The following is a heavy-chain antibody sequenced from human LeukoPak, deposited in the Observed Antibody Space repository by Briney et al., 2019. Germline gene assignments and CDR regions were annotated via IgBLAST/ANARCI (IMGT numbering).Heavy chain of an antibody. CDR2: ISGSNSYI. D-gene: IGHD3-22*01. J-gene: IGHJ1*01. CDR3: ASFGSSGPEYFQH. V-gene: IGHV3-21*04. Sequence: PGGSLRLSCAASGFTFSSYSMNWVRQAPGKGLEWVSSISGSNSYIYYADSMKGRFTISRDNAKNTLYLQMNSLKASDTAMYYCASFGSSGPEYFQHWGQGTLVTVSS. CDR1: GFTFSSYS.